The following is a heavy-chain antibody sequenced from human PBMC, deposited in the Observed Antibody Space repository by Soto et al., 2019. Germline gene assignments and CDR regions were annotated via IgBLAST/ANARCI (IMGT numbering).Heavy chain of an antibody. Sequence: GGSLRLSCAASGFTFSSYAMTLVRQAPGKGLEWVSSISGSGGSTDYVDSVEGRFTISRDNSKNTLYLQMNSLRAEDTAVYYCARLQAYTYRPGAYIQYCGQGTLVTVSS. J-gene: IGHJ4*02. D-gene: IGHD5-18*01. V-gene: IGHV3-23*01. CDR1: GFTFSSYA. CDR3: ARLQAYTYRPGAYIQY. CDR2: ISGSGGST.